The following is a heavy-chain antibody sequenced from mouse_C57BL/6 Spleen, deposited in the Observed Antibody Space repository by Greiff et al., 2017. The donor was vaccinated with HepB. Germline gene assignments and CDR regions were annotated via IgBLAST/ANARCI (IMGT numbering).Heavy chain of an antibody. CDR3: ARGDYSNPYWYFDV. CDR1: GYSITSGYY. D-gene: IGHD2-5*01. V-gene: IGHV3-6*01. CDR2: ISYDGSN. Sequence: EVKLQESGPGLVKPSQSLSLTCSVTGYSITSGYYWNWIRQFPGNKLEWMGYISYDGSNNYNPSLKNRISITRDTSKNQFFLKLNSVTTEDTATYYCARGDYSNPYWYFDVWGTGTTVTVSS. J-gene: IGHJ1*03.